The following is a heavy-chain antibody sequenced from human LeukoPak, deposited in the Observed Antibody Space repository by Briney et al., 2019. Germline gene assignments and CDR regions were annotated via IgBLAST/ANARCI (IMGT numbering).Heavy chain of an antibody. V-gene: IGHV3-9*01. CDR2: ISWNSGSI. CDR3: AKAIEYYYYYGMDV. Sequence: GGSLRLSCVVSGFTFSSHWMSWVRQAPGKGLEWVSGISWNSGSIGYADSVKGRFTISRDNAKNSLYLQMNSLRAEDTALYYCAKAIEYYYYYGMDVWGQGTTVTVSS. CDR1: GFTFSSHW. J-gene: IGHJ6*02.